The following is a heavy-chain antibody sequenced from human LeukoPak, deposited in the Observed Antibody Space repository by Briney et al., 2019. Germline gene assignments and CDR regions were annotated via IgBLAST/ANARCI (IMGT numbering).Heavy chain of an antibody. Sequence: GASVKVSCKASGYTFTSYGISWVRQAPGQGLEWMGWITAYNGNTNYPLKLQGRVTMTTDTSTSTAYMELRSLGSDDTAVYYCARDLGGSYYYYFDSWGQGTLVTVSS. CDR3: ARDLGGSYYYYFDS. D-gene: IGHD3-22*01. J-gene: IGHJ4*02. CDR2: ITAYNGNT. CDR1: GYTFTSYG. V-gene: IGHV1-18*01.